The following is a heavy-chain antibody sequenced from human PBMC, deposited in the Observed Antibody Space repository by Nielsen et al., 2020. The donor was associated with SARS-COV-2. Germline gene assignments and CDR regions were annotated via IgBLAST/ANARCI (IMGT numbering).Heavy chain of an antibody. D-gene: IGHD5-18*01. J-gene: IGHJ4*02. Sequence: GESLKISCAASGFSFRDYGMAWVRQAPGKRLEWLSTHGSDDSAHYADSVKGRFTISRDNSKDTLFLQMNGLRRDHTSVYYCARGVETDAVMVEHWGQGNLVAVSS. V-gene: IGHV3-23*01. CDR1: GFSFRDYG. CDR2: HGSDDSA. CDR3: ARGVETDAVMVEH.